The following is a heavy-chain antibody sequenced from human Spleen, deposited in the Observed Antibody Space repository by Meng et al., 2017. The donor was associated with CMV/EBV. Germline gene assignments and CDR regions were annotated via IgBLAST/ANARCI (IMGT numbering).Heavy chain of an antibody. Sequence: YTFTNFYISWVRQAPGQGLEWLGWINPNSCGAVYAQKFQGRVTMVMDTSISTAYLELSGLTSDDAAVYYCARTEFFDSSGYYLGNYWGQGTLVTVSS. D-gene: IGHD3-22*01. CDR1: YTFTNFY. CDR3: ARTEFFDSSGYYLGNY. V-gene: IGHV1-2*02. J-gene: IGHJ4*02. CDR2: INPNSCGA.